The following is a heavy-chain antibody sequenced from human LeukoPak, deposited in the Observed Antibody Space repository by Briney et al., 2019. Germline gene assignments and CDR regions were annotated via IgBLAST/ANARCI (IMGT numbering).Heavy chain of an antibody. CDR1: GYTFTDYY. D-gene: IGHD6-13*01. CDR3: AARRVVAAAGANWFDP. CDR2: IIPIFGTA. Sequence: ASVKVSCKASGYTFTDYYMHWVRQAPGQGLEWMGGIIPIFGTANYAQKFQGRVTITADKSTSTAYMELSSLRSEDTAVYYCAARRVVAAAGANWFDPWGQGTLVTVSS. V-gene: IGHV1-69*06. J-gene: IGHJ5*02.